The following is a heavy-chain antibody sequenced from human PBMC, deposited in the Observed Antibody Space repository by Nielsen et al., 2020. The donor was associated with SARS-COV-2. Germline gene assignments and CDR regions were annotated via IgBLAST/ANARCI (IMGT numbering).Heavy chain of an antibody. J-gene: IGHJ6*02. D-gene: IGHD6-13*01. V-gene: IGHV3-11*04. Sequence: LSLTCDVYGGSFTGYFWSWIRQAPGKGLEWVSYISGGSATIYYADSVKGRFTISRDNVKNSLYLQLSSLSAEDTAVYYCARSPFHRSSWYGMDVWGQGTTVTVSS. CDR2: ISGGSATI. CDR3: ARSPFHRSSWYGMDV. CDR1: GGSFTGYF.